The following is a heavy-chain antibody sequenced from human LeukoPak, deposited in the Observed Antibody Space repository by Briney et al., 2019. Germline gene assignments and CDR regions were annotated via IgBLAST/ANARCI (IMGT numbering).Heavy chain of an antibody. Sequence: GGSLRLSCAASGFTFSSYAMSWVRQAPGKGLEWVSAISGGGGSTYYADSVKGRFTISRDNSKNTLYLQMNSLRAEDTAVYYCAKPSPSITVIVVVIRADAFDIWGQGTMVTVSS. CDR2: ISGGGGST. V-gene: IGHV3-23*01. J-gene: IGHJ3*02. CDR3: AKPSPSITVIVVVIRADAFDI. CDR1: GFTFSSYA. D-gene: IGHD3-22*01.